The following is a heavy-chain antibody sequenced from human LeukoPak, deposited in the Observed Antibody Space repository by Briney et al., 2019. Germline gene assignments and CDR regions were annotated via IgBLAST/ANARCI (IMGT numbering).Heavy chain of an antibody. V-gene: IGHV3-7*01. J-gene: IGHJ6*03. CDR1: GFTFSSYG. CDR2: IKQDGSEK. D-gene: IGHD4-17*01. CDR3: ARHPGGEGDYGDYYYYYYMDV. Sequence: GGSLRLSCAASGFTFSSYGMSWVRQAPGKGLEWVANIKQDGSEKYYVDSVKGRFTISRDNANNSLYLQMNSLSAEDTAVYYCARHPGGEGDYGDYYYYYYMDVWGKGTTVTVSS.